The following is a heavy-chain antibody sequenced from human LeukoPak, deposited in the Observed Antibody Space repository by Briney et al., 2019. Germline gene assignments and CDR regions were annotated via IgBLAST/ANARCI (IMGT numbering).Heavy chain of an antibody. Sequence: GGSLRLSCAASGFTFSSYWMSWVRQAPGKGLEWVANIKQDGSEKYYVDSVKGRFTISRDNAKNSLYLQMNSLRAEDTAVYICVRDTTVPEDYYYMDVWGKGTTVTVSS. CDR1: GFTFSSYW. CDR2: IKQDGSEK. V-gene: IGHV3-7*01. J-gene: IGHJ6*03. CDR3: VRDTTVPEDYYYMDV. D-gene: IGHD4-17*01.